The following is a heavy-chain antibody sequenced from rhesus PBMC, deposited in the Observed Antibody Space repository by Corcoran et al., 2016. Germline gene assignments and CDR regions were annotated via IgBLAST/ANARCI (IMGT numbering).Heavy chain of an antibody. V-gene: IGHV4S11*01. CDR1: GGSISSNY. D-gene: IGHD2-15*01. J-gene: IGHJ5-2*02. Sequence: QVQLQESGPGLVKPLETLSLTCAVSGGSISSNYWSWIRQPSGKGLGWIGYIYGSGRSPNYNPALKRRVTLAVDTSKNPLSLRLNPVTAAETAVYYCARGSNRLCNSLDVWGRGVRVTVSS. CDR2: IYGSGRSP. CDR3: ARGSNRLCNSLDV.